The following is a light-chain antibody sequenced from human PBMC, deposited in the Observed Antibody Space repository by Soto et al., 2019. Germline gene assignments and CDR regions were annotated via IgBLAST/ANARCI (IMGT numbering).Light chain of an antibody. CDR2: APS. CDR1: QSISSY. Sequence: DLQMTQSPSSLSASVGDRVTITCRASQSISSYLNWYQQNPGKAPKLLIYAPSSLQSGVPSRFSGSGSGTDFTLTISSLQPEDFATYYCQQSYSTPRTFGQGTKVEIK. CDR3: QQSYSTPRT. V-gene: IGKV1-39*01. J-gene: IGKJ1*01.